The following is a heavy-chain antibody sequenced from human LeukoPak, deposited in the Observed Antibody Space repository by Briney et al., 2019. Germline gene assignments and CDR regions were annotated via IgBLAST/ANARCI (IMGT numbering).Heavy chain of an antibody. D-gene: IGHD3-10*01. Sequence: ASVKVSCKASGYTFTGYYMHWVRHAPGQGLEWMGWISAYNGNTNYAQKLQGRVTMTTDTSTSTAYMELRSLRSDDTAVYYCARVGGFGEFYFDYWGQGTLVTVSS. V-gene: IGHV1-18*04. J-gene: IGHJ4*02. CDR2: ISAYNGNT. CDR1: GYTFTGYY. CDR3: ARVGGFGEFYFDY.